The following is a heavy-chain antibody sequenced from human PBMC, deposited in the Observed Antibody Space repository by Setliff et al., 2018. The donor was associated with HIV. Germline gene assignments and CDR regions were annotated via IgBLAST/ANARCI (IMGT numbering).Heavy chain of an antibody. CDR2: IYTTGIT. CDR3: ARGPRPVDVDYYYMDV. V-gene: IGHV4-61*02. CDR1: GGSISSGSYY. J-gene: IGHJ6*03. Sequence: PSETLSLTCTVSGGSISSGSYYWSWIQQPAGKGLEWIGRIYTTGITNYIPSLKSRVTISLDTSKNQFSLKLTSVTAADTAVYYCARGPRPVDVDYYYMDVWGKGTTVTVSS.